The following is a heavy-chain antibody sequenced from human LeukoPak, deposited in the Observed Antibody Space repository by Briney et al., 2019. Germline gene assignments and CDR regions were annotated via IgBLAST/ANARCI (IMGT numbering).Heavy chain of an antibody. CDR1: GFTFSSYG. J-gene: IGHJ3*02. V-gene: IGHV3-30*02. D-gene: IGHD3-22*01. CDR2: IRYDGSNK. CDR3: AKVLVVVDAFDI. Sequence: PGGSLRLSCAASGFTFSSYGMHWVRQAPGKGLEWVAFIRYDGSNKYYADSVKGRFTISRDNSKNTLYLQMNSLRAEDTAVYYCAKVLVVVDAFDIWGQGTMATVSS.